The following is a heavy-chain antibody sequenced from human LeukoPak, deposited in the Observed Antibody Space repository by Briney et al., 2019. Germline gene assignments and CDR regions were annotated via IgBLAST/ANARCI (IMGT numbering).Heavy chain of an antibody. CDR2: INHSGST. D-gene: IGHD6-13*01. CDR1: GGSFSGYY. J-gene: IGHJ6*03. Sequence: PSETLSLTCAVYGGSFSGYYWSWIRQPPGKGLKWIGEINHSGSTNYNPSLKSRVTISVDTSKNQFSLKLSSVTAADTAVYYCARHGDSRSRYYYYMDVWGKGTTVTVSS. V-gene: IGHV4-34*01. CDR3: ARHGDSRSRYYYYMDV.